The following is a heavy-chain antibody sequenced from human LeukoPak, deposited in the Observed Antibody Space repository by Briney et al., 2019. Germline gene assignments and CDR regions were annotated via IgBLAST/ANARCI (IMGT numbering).Heavy chain of an antibody. CDR1: AGSINNYY. CDR3: ARVAARYVGMDV. CDR2: IYYSGST. J-gene: IGHJ6*02. V-gene: IGHV4-59*01. Sequence: SETLSLTCTVSAGSINNYYWSWIRQPPGKGLEWIGYIYYSGSTNYNPSLKSRVTISVDTAKKQVSLNLSSVTAADTAVYSCARVAARYVGMDVWGQGTTVTVSS. D-gene: IGHD6-6*01.